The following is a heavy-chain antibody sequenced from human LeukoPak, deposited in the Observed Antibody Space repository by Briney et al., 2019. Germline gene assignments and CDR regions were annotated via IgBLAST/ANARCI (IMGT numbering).Heavy chain of an antibody. Sequence: GGSLRLSCAASGFTVSSNYMSWVRQAPGKGLEWVSVIYSGGSTYYADSVKGRFTISRDNSKNTLYLQMNSLRAEDTAVYYCARALWSGPVYYGMDVWGQGTTVTVSS. CDR1: GFTVSSNY. CDR2: IYSGGST. D-gene: IGHD3-10*01. CDR3: ARALWSGPVYYGMDV. V-gene: IGHV3-53*01. J-gene: IGHJ6*02.